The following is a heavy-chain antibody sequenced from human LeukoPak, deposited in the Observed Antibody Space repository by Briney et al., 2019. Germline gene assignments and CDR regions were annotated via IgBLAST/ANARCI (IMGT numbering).Heavy chain of an antibody. J-gene: IGHJ6*02. CDR2: INHSGST. CDR3: ARVVSRRDGMDV. V-gene: IGHV4-34*01. Sequence: PSETLSLTCAVYGGSFSGYYWSWIRQPPGKGLEWIGEINHSGSTNYNPSLKSRVTISVDTSKNQFSLKLSSVTAADTAVYYCARVVSRRDGMDVWGQGTTVTVSS. CDR1: GGSFSGYY. D-gene: IGHD2-2*01.